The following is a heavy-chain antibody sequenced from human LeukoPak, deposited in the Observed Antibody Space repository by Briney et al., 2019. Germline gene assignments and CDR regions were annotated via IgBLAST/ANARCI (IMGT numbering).Heavy chain of an antibody. Sequence: ASVKLSCKAAGYTFTTYDINWVRHAHAQGLELMALMNPNSGNTGYAHKFQGRVTMTRNTSISTAYMELSSLRSEDTAVYYCARVAGNCGGDCYRLVYWGQGTLVTVSS. CDR3: ARVAGNCGGDCYRLVY. CDR1: GYTFTTYD. V-gene: IGHV1-8*01. D-gene: IGHD2-21*01. J-gene: IGHJ4*02. CDR2: MNPNSGNT.